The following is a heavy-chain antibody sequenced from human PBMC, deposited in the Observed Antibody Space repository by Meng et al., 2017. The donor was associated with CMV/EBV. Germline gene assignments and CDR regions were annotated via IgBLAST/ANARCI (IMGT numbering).Heavy chain of an antibody. V-gene: IGHV3-7*01. Sequence: GESLKISCAASGFTFSSYWMSWVRQAPGKGLEWVANIKQDGSEKYYVDSVKGRFTISRDNAKNSLYLQMNSLRAEDTAVYYCARVHLYNWNYYGMDVWGQGTTVTVSS. CDR3: ARVHLYNWNYYGMDV. CDR1: GFTFSSYW. D-gene: IGHD1-20*01. CDR2: IKQDGSEK. J-gene: IGHJ6*02.